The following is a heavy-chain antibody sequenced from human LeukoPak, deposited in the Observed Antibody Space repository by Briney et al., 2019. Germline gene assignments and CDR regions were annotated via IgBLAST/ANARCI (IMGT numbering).Heavy chain of an antibody. CDR1: GGTFSSYA. V-gene: IGHV1-69*04. J-gene: IGHJ5*02. CDR2: IIPILGIA. CDR3: ARVMNWFDP. Sequence: ASVKVSCRASGGTFSSYAISWVRQAPGQGLEWMGRIIPILGIANYAQKFQGRVTITADKSTSTAYMELSSLRSEDTAVYYCARVMNWFDPWGQGTLVTVSS.